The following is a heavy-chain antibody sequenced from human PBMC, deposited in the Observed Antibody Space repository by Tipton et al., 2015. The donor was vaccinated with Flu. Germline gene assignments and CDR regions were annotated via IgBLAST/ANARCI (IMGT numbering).Heavy chain of an antibody. J-gene: IGHJ6*02. CDR1: EFTFTDYA. CDR3: TRDGYNDWDYGMDV. D-gene: IGHD1-14*01. CDR2: IRRGAHGATA. V-gene: IGHV3-49*04. Sequence: QLVQSGGGWVQPGRSLRLSCRTSEFTFTDYAMSWVRQAPGKGLEWVGFIRRGAHGATAEYAASVKGRFTISRDDSKSIAYLQMNSLKTEDTAVYYCTRDGYNDWDYGMDVWGQGTTVTVSS.